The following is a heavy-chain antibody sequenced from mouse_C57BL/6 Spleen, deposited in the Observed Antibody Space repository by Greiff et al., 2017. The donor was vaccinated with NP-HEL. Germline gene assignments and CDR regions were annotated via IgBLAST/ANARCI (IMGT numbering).Heavy chain of an antibody. CDR3: ARRGGYDYVFY. CDR1: GYAFTNYL. D-gene: IGHD2-4*01. V-gene: IGHV1-54*01. Sequence: VQLQESGAELVRPGTSVKVSCKASGYAFTNYLIEWVKQRPGQGLEWIGVINPGSGGTNYNEKFKGKATLTADKSSSTAYMQLSSLTSEDSAVYFCARRGGYDYVFYWGQGTLVTVSA. J-gene: IGHJ3*01. CDR2: INPGSGGT.